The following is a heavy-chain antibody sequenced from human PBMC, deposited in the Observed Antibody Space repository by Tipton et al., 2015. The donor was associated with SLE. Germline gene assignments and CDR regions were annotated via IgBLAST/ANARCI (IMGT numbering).Heavy chain of an antibody. Sequence: TLSLTCAVYGGSFSGYYWSWIRQPPGKGLEWIGEINHSGSTNYNPSLKSRVTISVDTSKNQFSLKLSSVTAADTAVYYCARGGVVVIDAFDIWGQGTMVTVSS. J-gene: IGHJ3*02. CDR1: GGSFSGYY. CDR2: INHSGST. CDR3: ARGGVVVIDAFDI. D-gene: IGHD2-21*01. V-gene: IGHV4-34*01.